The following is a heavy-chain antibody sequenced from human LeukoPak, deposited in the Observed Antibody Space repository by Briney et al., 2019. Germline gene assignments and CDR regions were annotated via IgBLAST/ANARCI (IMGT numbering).Heavy chain of an antibody. CDR1: GYSISSTYY. J-gene: IGHJ4*02. Sequence: SETLSLTCTVSGYSISSTYYGAWIRQPPGKGLEWIATISHSGNTYYTPSLESRLTISLDTSKNHFSLRLSSVTAADTAVYYCARVNAPVATFDYWGLGTLDAVFS. V-gene: IGHV4-38-2*02. D-gene: IGHD1-1*01. CDR3: ARVNAPVATFDY. CDR2: ISHSGNT.